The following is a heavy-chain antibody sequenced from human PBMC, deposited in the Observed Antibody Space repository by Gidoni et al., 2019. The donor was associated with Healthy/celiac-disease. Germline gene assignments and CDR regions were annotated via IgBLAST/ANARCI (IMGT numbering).Heavy chain of an antibody. CDR1: GFTFRSYA. D-gene: IGHD3-10*01. Sequence: EVQLLEYGGGLVQPGGSLRLSCAASGFTFRSYAMSWVRQAPGKGLEWVSAIGGSVGSTYYADSGKGRFTISRDNSKNTLYLQMNSLRAEDTAVYYCAKDRAPLLLWFGELLWWGQGTLVTVSS. CDR3: AKDRAPLLLWFGELLW. V-gene: IGHV3-23*01. CDR2: IGGSVGST. J-gene: IGHJ4*02.